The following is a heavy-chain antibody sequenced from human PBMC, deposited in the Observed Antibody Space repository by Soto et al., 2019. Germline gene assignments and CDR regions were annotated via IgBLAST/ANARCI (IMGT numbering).Heavy chain of an antibody. Sequence: QITLKEAGPTLVKPTQTLTLTCSFSGFSLITHGVCVGWIRHPPGKALEWLALIYWDDDKGYSTSLKIRLTITKVTSKNQVVLTMTNIEPADTATYSCAHTMAPRIFDSWGQGTLVTVSS. CDR1: GFSLITHGVC. V-gene: IGHV2-5*02. J-gene: IGHJ4*02. CDR2: IYWDDDK. CDR3: AHTMAPRIFDS.